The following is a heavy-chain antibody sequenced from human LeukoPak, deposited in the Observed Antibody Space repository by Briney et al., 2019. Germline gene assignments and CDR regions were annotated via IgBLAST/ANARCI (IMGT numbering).Heavy chain of an antibody. CDR2: MNPNSGNT. Sequence: ASVKVSCKASGYTFTSYDINWVRQATGQGLEWMGWMNPNSGNTGYAQKFQGRVTMTGNTSISTAYMELSSLRSEDTAVYYCARGQLRRAYYDFWSGSDAFDIWGQGTMVTVSS. V-gene: IGHV1-8*01. CDR3: ARGQLRRAYYDFWSGSDAFDI. D-gene: IGHD3-3*01. J-gene: IGHJ3*02. CDR1: GYTFTSYD.